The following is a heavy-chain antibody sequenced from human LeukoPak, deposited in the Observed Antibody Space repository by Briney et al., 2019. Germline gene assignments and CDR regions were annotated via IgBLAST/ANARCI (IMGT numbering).Heavy chain of an antibody. V-gene: IGHV3-49*04. J-gene: IGHJ4*02. Sequence: GGSLRLSCAASGFTFSSYAMSWVRQAPGKGLEWVGFIRSKAYGGTTEYAASVKGRFTISRDDSKSIAYLQMNSLKTEDTAVYYCTRARVGATVGYWGQGTLVTVSS. CDR3: TRARVGATVGY. D-gene: IGHD1-26*01. CDR2: IRSKAYGGTT. CDR1: GFTFSSYA.